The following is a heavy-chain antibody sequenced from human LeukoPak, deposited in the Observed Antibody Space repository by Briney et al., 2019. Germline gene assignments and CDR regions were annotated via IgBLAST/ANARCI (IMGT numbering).Heavy chain of an antibody. D-gene: IGHD5/OR15-5a*01. Sequence: QPGGSLRLSCAASGFTFDDYAMHWVRQAPGKGLEWVSLISGDGGSTYYADSVKGRFTISRDNSKNSLYLQMNSLRTEDTALYYCAKDKAYSIYDWYYYGMDVWGQGTTVTVSS. CDR1: GFTFDDYA. V-gene: IGHV3-43*02. CDR2: ISGDGGST. CDR3: AKDKAYSIYDWYYYGMDV. J-gene: IGHJ6*02.